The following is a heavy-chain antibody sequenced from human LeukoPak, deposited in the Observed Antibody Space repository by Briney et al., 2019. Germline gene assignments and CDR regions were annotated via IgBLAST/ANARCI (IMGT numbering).Heavy chain of an antibody. J-gene: IGHJ3*02. CDR2: INRDGSDS. CDR1: GFAFSSCW. Sequence: GGSLRLSCAASGFAFSSCWMHWVRQAPGKGLLWVARINRDGSDSFYADSVKGRFTISRDNAKNTLYLQMNSLRAEDTAVYYCTTVVGGYYPPVDGLDIWGQGTMVTVSS. CDR3: TTVVGGYYPPVDGLDI. D-gene: IGHD6-25*01. V-gene: IGHV3-74*01.